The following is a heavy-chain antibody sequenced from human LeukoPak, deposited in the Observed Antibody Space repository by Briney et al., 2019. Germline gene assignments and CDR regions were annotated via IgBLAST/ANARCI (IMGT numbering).Heavy chain of an antibody. D-gene: IGHD2/OR15-2a*01. CDR1: GFPFNTYW. V-gene: IGHV3-74*01. CDR2: ITGDGSTT. Sequence: HSGGSLRLSCTASGFPFNTYWMHWVRRAPGKGLEWVSLITGDGSTTNYADSVKGRFTISRDNVKNTVYLQMNSLRAEDAAVYFCARDKGNSSDYWGQGTLATVSS. J-gene: IGHJ4*02. CDR3: ARDKGNSSDY.